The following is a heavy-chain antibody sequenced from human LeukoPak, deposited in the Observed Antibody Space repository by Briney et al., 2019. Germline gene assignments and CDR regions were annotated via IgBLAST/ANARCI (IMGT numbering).Heavy chain of an antibody. CDR1: GFTFTAYH. V-gene: IGHV1-2*02. CDR2: INPNSGGT. Sequence: ASVKVSCKASGFTFTAYHMHWVRQAPGQGLEWMGWINPNSGGTNYAQKFQGRVTMTRDTSISTAYMELSRLRSDDTAVYYCARDFYCSGGSCYPLDAFDIWGQGTMVTVSS. D-gene: IGHD2-15*01. CDR3: ARDFYCSGGSCYPLDAFDI. J-gene: IGHJ3*02.